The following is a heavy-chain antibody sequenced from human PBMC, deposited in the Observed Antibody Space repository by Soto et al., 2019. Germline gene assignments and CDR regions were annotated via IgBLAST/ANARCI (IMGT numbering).Heavy chain of an antibody. D-gene: IGHD6-13*01. Sequence: PLETLSLTCAFYGGSFIGYYWSLIRQPPGKGLEWIGEINHSGSTNYNPSLKSRVTISVDTSKNQFSLKLSSVTAADTAVYYCARGAAAGPRYFDYWGQGTLVTVSS. CDR3: ARGAAAGPRYFDY. J-gene: IGHJ4*02. CDR2: INHSGST. V-gene: IGHV4-34*01. CDR1: GGSFIGYY.